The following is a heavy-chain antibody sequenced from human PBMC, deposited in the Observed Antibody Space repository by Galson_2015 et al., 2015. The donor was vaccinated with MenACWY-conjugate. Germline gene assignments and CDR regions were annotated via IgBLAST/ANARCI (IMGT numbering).Heavy chain of an antibody. CDR1: GFTFSAYY. J-gene: IGHJ6*02. Sequence: SLRLSCAASGFTFSAYYMSWIRHTPGKGLEWVSYISSNNRDTNYAESVRGRFTISRDNAKNLLYLQMNRLRAEDTAVYYCARGGVTILGVALYGMDVWGQGTTVTVSS. V-gene: IGHV3-11*06. CDR2: ISSNNRDT. CDR3: ARGGVTILGVALYGMDV. D-gene: IGHD3-3*01.